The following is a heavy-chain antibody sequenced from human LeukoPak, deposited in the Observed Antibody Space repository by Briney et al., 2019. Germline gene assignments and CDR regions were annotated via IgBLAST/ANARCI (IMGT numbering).Heavy chain of an antibody. V-gene: IGHV4-34*01. D-gene: IGHD5-24*01. CDR1: GGSFSGYY. J-gene: IGHJ6*02. CDR3: AREHLRRDGYNLAYYYGMDV. Sequence: SETLSLTCAVYGGSFSGYYWSWIRQPPGKGLEWIGEINHSGSTNYNPSLKSRVTISVDTSKNQFSLKLSSVTAADTAVYYCAREHLRRDGYNLAYYYGMDVWGQGTTVTISS. CDR2: INHSGST.